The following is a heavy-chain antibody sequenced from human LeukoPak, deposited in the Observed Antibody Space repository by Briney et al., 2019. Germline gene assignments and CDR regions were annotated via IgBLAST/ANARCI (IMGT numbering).Heavy chain of an antibody. V-gene: IGHV3-66*01. CDR3: ARDSCSSTSCYES. Sequence: GGSLRLSCAASGFTVSSNHMSWVRQGPGKGLEWVSVIYSGGSTYYADSVKGRFTISRDNSKNTLYLQMNSLRAEDTAVYYCARDSCSSTSCYESWGQGTLVTVSS. CDR1: GFTVSSNH. D-gene: IGHD2-2*01. J-gene: IGHJ5*02. CDR2: IYSGGST.